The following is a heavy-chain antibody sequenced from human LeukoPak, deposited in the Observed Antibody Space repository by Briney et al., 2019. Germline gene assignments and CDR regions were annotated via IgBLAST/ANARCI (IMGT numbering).Heavy chain of an antibody. D-gene: IGHD2-8*01. CDR3: ARGFCTNGVCPRI. CDR2: SIPIFGTI. J-gene: IGHJ4*02. V-gene: IGHV1-69*05. Sequence: ASVKVSFKASGGTFITYAISWVRQATGQGLEWMGGSIPIFGTIDYAQKFQGRVTITTDESTSTAYMELRSLRSEDTAVYYCARGFCTNGVCPRIWGQGTLVTVSS. CDR1: GGTFITYA.